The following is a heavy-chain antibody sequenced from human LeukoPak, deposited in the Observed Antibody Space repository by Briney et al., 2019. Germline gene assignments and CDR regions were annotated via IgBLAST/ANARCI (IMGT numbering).Heavy chain of an antibody. J-gene: IGHJ4*02. V-gene: IGHV3-30*18. CDR2: ISYDGSNK. Sequence: PGGSLRLSCAASGFTFSNAWMSWVRQAPGKGLEWVAVISYDGSNKYYADSVKGRFTISRDNSKNTLYLQMNSLRAEDTAVYYCAKEVYSYGDLDYWGQGTLVTVSS. CDR3: AKEVYSYGDLDY. D-gene: IGHD5-18*01. CDR1: GFTFSNAW.